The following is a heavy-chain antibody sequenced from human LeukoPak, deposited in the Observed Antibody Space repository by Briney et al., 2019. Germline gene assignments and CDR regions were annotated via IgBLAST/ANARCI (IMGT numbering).Heavy chain of an antibody. CDR3: VRDRPHQHIVATTY. Sequence: ASVKVSCQASGYIFTDYYMHWVRQAPGQGLEWMGWINPNTGGTSFAQKFQDRIIMTRDMSISTAYMQLSRLISDDTAVYYCVRDRPHQHIVATTYCVEGTLVTVSS. D-gene: IGHD5-12*01. CDR1: GYIFTDYY. CDR2: INPNTGGT. J-gene: IGHJ4*02. V-gene: IGHV1-2*02.